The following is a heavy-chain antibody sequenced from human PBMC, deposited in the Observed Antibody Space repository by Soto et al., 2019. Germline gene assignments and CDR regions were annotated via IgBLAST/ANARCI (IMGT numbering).Heavy chain of an antibody. CDR3: ASPDLKGYCSGGSCYPSHFDY. V-gene: IGHV4-34*01. D-gene: IGHD2-15*01. CDR2: INHSGST. Sequence: SETLSLTCAVYGGSFSGYYWSWIRQPPGKGLEWIGEINHSGSTNYNPSLKSRVTISVDTSKNQFSLKLSSVTAADTAVYYCASPDLKGYCSGGSCYPSHFDYWGQGTLVTVSS. J-gene: IGHJ4*02. CDR1: GGSFSGYY.